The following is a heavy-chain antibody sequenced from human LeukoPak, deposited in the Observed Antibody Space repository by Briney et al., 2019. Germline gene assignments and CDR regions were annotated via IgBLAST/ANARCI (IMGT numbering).Heavy chain of an antibody. D-gene: IGHD3-22*01. CDR1: GGSISSSNW. Sequence: PSETLSLTCAVSGGSISSSNWWSWVRQPPGKGLEWIGEIYHSGSTNYNPSLKSRVTITVDTSKNQFSLKLSSVTAADTAVYYCARLYPFRSSGYYLEGSDAFDIWGQGTMVTVSS. CDR3: ARLYPFRSSGYYLEGSDAFDI. CDR2: IYHSGST. V-gene: IGHV4-4*02. J-gene: IGHJ3*02.